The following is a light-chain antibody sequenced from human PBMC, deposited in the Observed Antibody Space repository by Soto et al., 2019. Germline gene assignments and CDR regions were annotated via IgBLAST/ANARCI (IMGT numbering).Light chain of an antibody. V-gene: IGLV2-8*01. J-gene: IGLJ2*01. CDR3: NSYGGSNNLV. CDR1: SSDVGGYNY. Sequence: QSALTQPPSASGSPGQSVTISCTGTSSDVGGYNYVSWYQQHPGKAPKLMIYEVNKRPSGVPDRFSGSKSGNTASLTVSGLQAEDEADYYCNSYGGSNNLVFGGGTQLTVL. CDR2: EVN.